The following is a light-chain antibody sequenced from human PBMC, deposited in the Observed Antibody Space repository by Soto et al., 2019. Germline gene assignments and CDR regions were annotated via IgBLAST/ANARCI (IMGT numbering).Light chain of an antibody. V-gene: IGLV2-8*01. CDR2: EVS. CDR1: SSDVGGYNY. J-gene: IGLJ2*01. CDR3: SSYAGSNPVV. Sequence: QSALTQPPSASGSPGQSVTISCTGTSSDVGGYNYVSWYQQHPGKAPKLMIYEVSKRPSGVPDRFSGSKSGNTASLTVSGLQAEDEADYYCSSYAGSNPVVFGGGTKL.